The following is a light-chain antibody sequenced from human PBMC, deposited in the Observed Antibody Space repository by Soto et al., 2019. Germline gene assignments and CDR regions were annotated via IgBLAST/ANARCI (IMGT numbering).Light chain of an antibody. Sequence: QSVLTQPASVSGSPGQSITIFCSGTSTDIGGYNYVSWYQHHPGKAPKLIIYEVTYRPSGVSSRFSGSKSGNTASLTISGLQAEDEADYWCCSYTSGNTLHLVFGGATKLTVL. CDR3: CSYTSGNTLHLV. CDR1: STDIGGYNY. CDR2: EVT. J-gene: IGLJ2*01. V-gene: IGLV2-14*01.